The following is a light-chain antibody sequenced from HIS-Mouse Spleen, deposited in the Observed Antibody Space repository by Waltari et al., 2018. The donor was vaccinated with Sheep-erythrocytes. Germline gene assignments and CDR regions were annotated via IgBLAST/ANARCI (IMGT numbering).Light chain of an antibody. CDR1: SSDVGSYTL. CDR3: CSYAGSSTPWV. Sequence: QSALTQPASVSGSPGQSITISCTGTSSDVGSYTLVSWYQQHPGKAPKLMFYEGSKRPSGVSKRFSGSKSGNTASLTISGLQAEDETDYYCCSYAGSSTPWVFGGGTKLTVL. V-gene: IGLV2-23*01. CDR2: EGS. J-gene: IGLJ3*02.